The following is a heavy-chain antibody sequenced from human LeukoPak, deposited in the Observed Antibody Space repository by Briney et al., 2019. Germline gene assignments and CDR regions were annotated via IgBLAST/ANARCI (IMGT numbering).Heavy chain of an antibody. CDR2: ISGSGGST. V-gene: IGHV3-23*01. CDR1: GFTFSSYG. J-gene: IGHJ4*02. Sequence: GGSLRLSCAASGFTFSSYGMSWVRQAPGKGLEWVSAISGSGGSTYYADSVKGRFTISRDNSKNTLYLQMNSLRAEDTAVYYCAKMETSGSYPRDYWGQGTLVTVSS. CDR3: AKMETSGSYPRDY. D-gene: IGHD1-26*01.